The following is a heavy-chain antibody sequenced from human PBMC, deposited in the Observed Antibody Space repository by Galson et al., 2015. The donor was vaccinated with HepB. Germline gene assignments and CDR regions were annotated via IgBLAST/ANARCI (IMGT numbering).Heavy chain of an antibody. CDR1: GYTFTSYD. D-gene: IGHD3-22*01. CDR2: MNPNSGNT. Sequence: SVKVSCKASGYTFTSYDINWVRQATGQGLEWMGWMNPNSGNTGYAQKFQGRVTMTRNTSISTAYMELSSLRSEDTAVYYCARVYYYDSSGYLVGDAFDIWGQGTMVTVSS. CDR3: ARVYYYDSSGYLVGDAFDI. V-gene: IGHV1-8*01. J-gene: IGHJ3*02.